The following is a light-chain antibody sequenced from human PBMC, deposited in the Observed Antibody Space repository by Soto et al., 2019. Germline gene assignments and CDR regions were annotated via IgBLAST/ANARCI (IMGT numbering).Light chain of an antibody. Sequence: QSVLTQPPSVSEAPRQRVTISCSGSSSNIGNNAVNWYQQLPGKAPKLLMFYDNLLPSGVSDRFSGSKSGTSASLAISGLQSEDEADYYCAAWDASLNGYVFGPGTKGTVL. J-gene: IGLJ1*01. CDR3: AAWDASLNGYV. CDR1: SSNIGNNA. V-gene: IGLV1-36*01. CDR2: YDN.